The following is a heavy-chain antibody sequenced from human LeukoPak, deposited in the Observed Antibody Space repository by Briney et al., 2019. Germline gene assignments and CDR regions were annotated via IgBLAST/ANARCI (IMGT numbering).Heavy chain of an antibody. CDR3: ARGLPEWEWGGPDY. J-gene: IGHJ4*02. V-gene: IGHV3-21*01. Sequence: GGSLRLSCAASGFTFSSYSMNWVRQAPGKGLEWVSSISSSSSYIYYADSVKGRFTTSRDNSKNILYLQMNGLRPEDTAVYYCARGLPEWEWGGPDYWGQGTLVTVSS. CDR1: GFTFSSYS. D-gene: IGHD1-26*01. CDR2: ISSSSSYI.